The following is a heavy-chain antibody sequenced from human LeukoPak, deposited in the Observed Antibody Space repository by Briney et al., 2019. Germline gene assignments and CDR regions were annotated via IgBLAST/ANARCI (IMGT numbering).Heavy chain of an antibody. D-gene: IGHD4-23*01. V-gene: IGHV4-39*01. CDR2: IYYSGAT. J-gene: IGHJ3*02. Sequence: SETLSLTCAVSGASISGSGYYWGWIRQPPGKGLEWIGNIYYSGATYYNPSLKSRVTISVDTSKNQFSLKLSSVIAADTAVYYCARLMNSRLDAFDIWGQGTMVTVSS. CDR3: ARLMNSRLDAFDI. CDR1: GASISGSGYY.